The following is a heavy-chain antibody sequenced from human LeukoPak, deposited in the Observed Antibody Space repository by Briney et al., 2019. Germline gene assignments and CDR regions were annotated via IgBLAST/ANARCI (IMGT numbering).Heavy chain of an antibody. Sequence: KSSETLSLTCAVYGWSFSGDYLSWIRQPPGKGLEWIGEINRGGSTGYNPSIKSRVTISVDTSKNQFSLKLSSVTAADTAVYYCARGRKYTSGYRVTESGSGYSDYWGQGPLVPVSS. CDR3: ARGRKYTSGYRVTESGSGYSDY. J-gene: IGHJ4*02. D-gene: IGHD5-18*01. CDR2: INRGGST. V-gene: IGHV4-34*01. CDR1: GWSFSGDY.